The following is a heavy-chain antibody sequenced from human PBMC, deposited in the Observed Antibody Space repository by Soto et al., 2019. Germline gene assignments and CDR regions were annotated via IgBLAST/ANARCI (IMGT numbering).Heavy chain of an antibody. Sequence: SETLSLTCTVSGGSIKVGGYYWGWIRQPPGKGLEWVATIYYSGTTYYNPSLKSRLTISLDTSKNQFSLDLTSVTAADTAVYFCARAPVGLDTISCFDYWGQGKLVTVSS. D-gene: IGHD2-15*01. CDR2: IYYSGTT. V-gene: IGHV4-39*02. J-gene: IGHJ4*02. CDR3: ARAPVGLDTISCFDY. CDR1: GGSIKVGGYY.